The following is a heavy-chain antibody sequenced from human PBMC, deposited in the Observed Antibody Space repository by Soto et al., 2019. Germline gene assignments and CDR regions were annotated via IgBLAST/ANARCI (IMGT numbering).Heavy chain of an antibody. D-gene: IGHD1-7*01. J-gene: IGHJ4*02. V-gene: IGHV3-23*01. CDR1: GFTFSSYG. CDR3: AKDRRAGGNYGSYSDF. Sequence: EVQLLESGGGLVQPGGSLRLSCAASGFTFSSYGLTWVRQAPGKGLEWVSFSSATGARTYYADSVEGRFTISRDNSKKTTYLQMTRLRGNDAAVYYCAKDRRAGGNYGSYSDFWGQGALVIVSS. CDR2: SSATGART.